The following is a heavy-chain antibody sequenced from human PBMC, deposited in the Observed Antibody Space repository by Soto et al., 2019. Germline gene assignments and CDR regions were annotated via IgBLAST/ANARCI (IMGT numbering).Heavy chain of an antibody. V-gene: IGHV4-4*02. J-gene: IGHJ5*02. D-gene: IGHD3-3*01. CDR1: GDSIKNNW. CDR3: VRGNDNDDFWNWWSLDP. Sequence: SETLSLTCVVSGDSIKNNWRSWVRQPPGKGLEWFGEIYQTGTINYNPSLRSRVTISVDKSKNQLSLKVDSVNASDTAVYYCVRGNDNDDFWNWWSLDPWGQGSIVAVYS. CDR2: IYQTGTI.